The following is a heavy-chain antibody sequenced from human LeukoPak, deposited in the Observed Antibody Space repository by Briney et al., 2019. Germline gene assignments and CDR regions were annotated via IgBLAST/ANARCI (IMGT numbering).Heavy chain of an antibody. CDR1: GFTVSSNY. J-gene: IGHJ6*02. D-gene: IGHD6-13*01. CDR2: IYSGGST. V-gene: IGHV3-53*01. Sequence: PGGSLRLSCAASGFTVSSNYMSWVRQAPGKGLEWVSVIYSGGSTYYADSVKGRFTISRDNSKNTLYLQMNSLRAEDTAVYYCARDSSSWYGNGYYGMDVWGRGTTVTVSS. CDR3: ARDSSSWYGNGYYGMDV.